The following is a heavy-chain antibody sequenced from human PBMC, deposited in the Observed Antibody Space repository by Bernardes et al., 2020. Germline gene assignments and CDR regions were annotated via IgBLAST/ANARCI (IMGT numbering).Heavy chain of an antibody. CDR3: AKGAWYCSGSSCPRILGYSYYYMDV. J-gene: IGHJ6*03. CDR1: SYG. D-gene: IGHD2-15*01. CDR2: ITDTGGGT. Sequence: GVLRLSCAASSYGMNWVRQAPGKGLEWVPFITDTGGGTLDADSVKGRFTVSRDISRNTVYLQMSSLRVEDTAVYYCAKGAWYCSGSSCPRILGYSYYYMDVWGKGTTVNVSS. V-gene: IGHV3-23*01.